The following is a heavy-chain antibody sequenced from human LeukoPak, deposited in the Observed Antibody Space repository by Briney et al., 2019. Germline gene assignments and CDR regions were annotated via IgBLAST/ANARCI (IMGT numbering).Heavy chain of an antibody. D-gene: IGHD3-10*01. CDR2: IDTTTGNP. V-gene: IGHV7-4-1*02. J-gene: IGHJ4*02. CDR3: VRGTPTPGMDY. Sequence: ASVKVSCKASGGTFSSYAISWVRRAPGQGLEWMGNIDTTTGNPRYAQDFTGRFVFSLDTSVSTAYLQITSLKADDTAAYYCVRGTPTPGMDYWGQGTQVTVSS. CDR1: GGTFSSYA.